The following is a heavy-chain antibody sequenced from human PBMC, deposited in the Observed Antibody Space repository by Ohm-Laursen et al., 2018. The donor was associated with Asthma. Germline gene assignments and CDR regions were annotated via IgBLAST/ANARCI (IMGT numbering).Heavy chain of an antibody. J-gene: IGHJ4*02. Sequence: SLRLSCAASGFTFSSYSMNWVRQAPGKGLEWVSSISSSSSYIYYADSVKGRFTISRDNAKNSLYLQMNSLRAEDTAVYYCARVEVYCSGGSCYSAIDYWGQGTLVTVSS. CDR3: ARVEVYCSGGSCYSAIDY. D-gene: IGHD2-15*01. CDR1: GFTFSSYS. CDR2: ISSSSSYI. V-gene: IGHV3-21*01.